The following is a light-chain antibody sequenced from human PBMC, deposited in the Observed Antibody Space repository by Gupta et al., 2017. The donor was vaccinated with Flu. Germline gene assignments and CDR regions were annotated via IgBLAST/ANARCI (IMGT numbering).Light chain of an antibody. CDR2: DVS. Sequence: QSALTQPRSVSGSPGQSVTISCTGTSSDVGGYNYVSWYQQHPGKAPKLMIYDVSKRPSGVPDPLSGSKSGNTASLTISGLQAEDEADYYCCSYAGSYTLYVFGTGTKVTVL. J-gene: IGLJ1*01. CDR1: SSDVGGYNY. CDR3: CSYAGSYTLYV. V-gene: IGLV2-11*01.